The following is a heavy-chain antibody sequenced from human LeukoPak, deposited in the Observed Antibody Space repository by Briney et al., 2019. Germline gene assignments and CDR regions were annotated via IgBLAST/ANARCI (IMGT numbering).Heavy chain of an antibody. V-gene: IGHV4-61*05. J-gene: IGHJ5*02. CDR1: GGSIRSSYYY. CDR2: IYYSGST. D-gene: IGHD3-22*01. CDR3: ASPRSYYDSSGYYIS. Sequence: SETLSLTCTVSGGSIRSSYYYWGWIRQPPGKGLEWIGYIYYSGSTNYNPSLKSRVTISVDTSKNQFSLKLSSVTAADTAVYYCASPRSYYDSSGYYISWGQGTLVTVSS.